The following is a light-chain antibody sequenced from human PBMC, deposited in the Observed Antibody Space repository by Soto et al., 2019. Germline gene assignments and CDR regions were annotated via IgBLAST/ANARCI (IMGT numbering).Light chain of an antibody. V-gene: IGKV3-20*01. CDR3: QQYGSSPGFT. CDR1: QSVSSSY. J-gene: IGKJ3*01. Sequence: EIVLTQSPGTLSLSPGERATLSCRASQSVSSSYLAWYQQKPGQAPRLLIYGASSRATGIPDRFSGSGSGKDFTLTISRLEPEDFALYYCQQYGSSPGFTFGPGTKVDIK. CDR2: GAS.